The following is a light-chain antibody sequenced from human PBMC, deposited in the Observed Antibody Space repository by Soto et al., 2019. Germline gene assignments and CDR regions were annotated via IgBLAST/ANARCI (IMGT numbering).Light chain of an antibody. J-gene: IGKJ5*01. CDR1: QSVSSSY. CDR3: QQSFTAPIT. CDR2: GAS. Sequence: ERVMTQSPATLSVSPGERATLSCRSSQSVSSSYLAWYQQKPGQAPRLLIYGASSRATGIPDRFSGSGSGSAFTLTISRLQPEDSATYYCQQSFTAPITFGQGTRLEI. V-gene: IGKV3D-7*01.